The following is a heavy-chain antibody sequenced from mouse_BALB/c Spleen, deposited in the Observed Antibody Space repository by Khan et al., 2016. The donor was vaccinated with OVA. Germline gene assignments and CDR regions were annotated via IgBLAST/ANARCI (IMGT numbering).Heavy chain of an antibody. Sequence: EVKLEVSGGGLVQPGGSMKLSCVASGFTFSNFWMNWVRQSPEKGLEWVAEIRLKSNNYATHYAESVKGRFTISRDDSKNSVSLQKNDLRAEDTGSYDGTRAGGYYAWFAYWGQGTLVTVAA. D-gene: IGHD2-3*01. CDR1: GFTFSNFW. CDR3: TRAGGYYAWFAY. CDR2: IRLKSNNYAT. J-gene: IGHJ3*01. V-gene: IGHV6-6*02.